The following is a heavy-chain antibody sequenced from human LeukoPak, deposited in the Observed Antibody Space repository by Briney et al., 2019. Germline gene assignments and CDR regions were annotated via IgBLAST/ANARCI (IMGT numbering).Heavy chain of an antibody. CDR2: IYSGGST. V-gene: IGHV3-53*01. CDR3: ARVEFSSSRPTARGYSDY. Sequence: GGSLRLSCGASGLTVSSNYMSWVRQAPGKGLEWVSVIYSGGSTYYADSVKGRFTISRDNSKNTLYLQMNSLRAEDTAVYYCARVEFSSSRPTARGYSDYWGQGTLVTVSS. CDR1: GLTVSSNY. D-gene: IGHD6-13*01. J-gene: IGHJ4*02.